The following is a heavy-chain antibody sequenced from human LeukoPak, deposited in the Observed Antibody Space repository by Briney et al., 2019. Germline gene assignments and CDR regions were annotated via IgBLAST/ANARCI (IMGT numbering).Heavy chain of an antibody. CDR2: MNPNSGNT. V-gene: IGHV1-8*02. Sequence: GASVKVSCKASGGTFSSYAISWVRQAPGQGLEWMGWMNPNSGNTGYAQKFQGRVTMTRNTSISTAYMELSSLRSEDTAVYYCARGVGVDYWGQGTLVTVSS. J-gene: IGHJ4*02. D-gene: IGHD3-16*01. CDR1: GGTFSSYA. CDR3: ARGVGVDY.